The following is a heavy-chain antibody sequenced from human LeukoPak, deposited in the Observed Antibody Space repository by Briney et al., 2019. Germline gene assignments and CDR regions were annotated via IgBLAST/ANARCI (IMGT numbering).Heavy chain of an antibody. D-gene: IGHD3-10*01. CDR1: GGSISRHY. J-gene: IGHJ4*02. CDR3: ARAGYGSGSYYFDY. V-gene: IGHV4-59*11. Sequence: PSETLSLTCTVSGGSISRHYWSWIRQPPGKGLEWIGYIYYSGSTNYNPSLKSRVTISVDTSKNQFSLKLSSVTAADTAVYYCARAGYGSGSYYFDYWGQGTLVTVSS. CDR2: IYYSGST.